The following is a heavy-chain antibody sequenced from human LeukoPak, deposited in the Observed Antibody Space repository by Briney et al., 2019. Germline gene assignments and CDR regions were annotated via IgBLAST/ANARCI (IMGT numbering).Heavy chain of an antibody. CDR1: GGSISTYY. Sequence: PSETLSLTCTVSGGSISTYYWSWIRQSPGKGLEWIGYIYTSGSTNYNPSLRSRVTISVDTSKNQLSLKLSSVTAADTAVYYCATFYSNSLYFDYWGQGTLGTVSS. J-gene: IGHJ4*02. CDR3: ATFYSNSLYFDY. CDR2: IYTSGST. D-gene: IGHD4-11*01. V-gene: IGHV4-4*09.